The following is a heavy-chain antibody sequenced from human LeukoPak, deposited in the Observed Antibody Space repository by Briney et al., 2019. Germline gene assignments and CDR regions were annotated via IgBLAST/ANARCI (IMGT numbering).Heavy chain of an antibody. CDR2: ISGSGGST. CDR1: EFTVSSNY. J-gene: IGHJ4*02. Sequence: GGSLRLSCAASEFTVSSNYMNWVRQAPGKGLEWVSAISGSGGSTYYADSVKGRFTISRDDSKNTVSLQMSSLRAEDTAIYYCVPHPGGNFPGFASWGQGTLVTVSS. CDR3: VPHPGGNFPGFAS. V-gene: IGHV3-23*01. D-gene: IGHD1-26*01.